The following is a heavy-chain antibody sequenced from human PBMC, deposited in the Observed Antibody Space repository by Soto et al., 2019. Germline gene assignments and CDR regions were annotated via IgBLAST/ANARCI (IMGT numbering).Heavy chain of an antibody. Sequence: TGGSLRLSCAASGFTFSSYAMSWVRQAPGKGLEWVSAISGSGGSTYYADSVKGRFTISRDNSKNTLYLQMNSLRAEDTAVYYCAKDSSLSYYYDSSGYPGYWGQGTLVTVSS. CDR1: GFTFSSYA. D-gene: IGHD3-22*01. CDR2: ISGSGGST. CDR3: AKDSSLSYYYDSSGYPGY. V-gene: IGHV3-23*01. J-gene: IGHJ4*02.